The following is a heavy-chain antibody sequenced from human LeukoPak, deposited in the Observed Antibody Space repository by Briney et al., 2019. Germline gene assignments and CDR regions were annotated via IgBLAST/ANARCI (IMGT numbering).Heavy chain of an antibody. D-gene: IGHD3-22*01. CDR3: AKGSSGYFVDL. CDR2: ISNDGGGT. J-gene: IGHJ5*02. CDR1: GFILNNYG. Sequence: GGSLRLSCAASGFILNNYGLIWVRPAPGKGLEWVSAISNDGGGTNYADFVKGRFTISRDNSKNTLFLQMNSLRAEDTALYYCAKGSSGYFVDLWGQGTLVTVSS. V-gene: IGHV3-23*01.